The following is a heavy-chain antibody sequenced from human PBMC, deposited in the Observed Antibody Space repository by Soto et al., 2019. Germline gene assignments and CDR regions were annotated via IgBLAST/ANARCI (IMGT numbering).Heavy chain of an antibody. CDR1: GFTFSSYS. Sequence: GGSLRLSCAASGFTFSSYSMNWVRQAPGKGLEWVSSISSSSSYIYYADSVKGRFTISRDNAKNSLYLQMNSLRAEDTAVYYCARVSHYDSSGYYGEDAFDIWGQGTMVTVSS. J-gene: IGHJ3*02. D-gene: IGHD3-22*01. CDR3: ARVSHYDSSGYYGEDAFDI. CDR2: ISSSSSYI. V-gene: IGHV3-21*01.